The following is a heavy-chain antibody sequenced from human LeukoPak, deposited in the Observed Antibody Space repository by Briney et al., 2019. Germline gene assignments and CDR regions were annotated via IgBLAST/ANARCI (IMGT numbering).Heavy chain of an antibody. V-gene: IGHV3-53*01. D-gene: IGHD6-13*01. CDR1: GFSVSNNY. Sequence: GGSLRLSCAASGFSVSNNYMSWVRQAPGKGLEWVSVLYSGGNTYYADSVKGRFTISRDNSKNTLYLQMNSLRAEDTAVYYCAKLPRIAAAALVVDYWGQGTLVTVSS. CDR3: AKLPRIAAAALVVDY. CDR2: LYSGGNT. J-gene: IGHJ4*02.